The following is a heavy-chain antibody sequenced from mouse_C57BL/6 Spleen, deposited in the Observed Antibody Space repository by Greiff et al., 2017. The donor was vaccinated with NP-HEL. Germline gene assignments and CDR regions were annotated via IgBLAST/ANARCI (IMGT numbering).Heavy chain of an antibody. Sequence: VQLQQSGAELARPGASVKLSCKASGYTFTSYGISWVKQRTGQGLEWIGEIYPRSGNTYYNEKFKGKATLTADKSSSTAYMELRSLTSEDSAVYFCAREEALTTVVALDYWGQGTTLTVSS. J-gene: IGHJ2*01. CDR2: IYPRSGNT. CDR3: AREEALTTVVALDY. V-gene: IGHV1-81*01. D-gene: IGHD1-1*01. CDR1: GYTFTSYG.